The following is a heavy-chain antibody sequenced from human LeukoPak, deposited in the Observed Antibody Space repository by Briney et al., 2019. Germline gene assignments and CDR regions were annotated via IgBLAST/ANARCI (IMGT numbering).Heavy chain of an antibody. CDR1: GFTFSNYG. J-gene: IGHJ4*02. D-gene: IGHD6-19*01. CDR2: IRYDGNNR. Sequence: GGSLRLSCAASGFTFSNYGMHWVRQAPGKGLEWVAFIRYDGNNRYYADSMKGRLTISRDNSKNTLYLQMNSLRAEDTAVYYCGKDYSSGWEIDYWGQGTLVTVSS. V-gene: IGHV3-30*02. CDR3: GKDYSSGWEIDY.